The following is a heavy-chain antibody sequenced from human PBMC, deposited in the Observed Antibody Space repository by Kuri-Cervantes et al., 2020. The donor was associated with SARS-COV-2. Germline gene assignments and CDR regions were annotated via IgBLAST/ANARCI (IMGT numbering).Heavy chain of an antibody. CDR2: IRYDGSNK. D-gene: IGHD2-2*01. J-gene: IGHJ3*02. CDR3: ARDDGYCSSTSCYSYPLDAFDI. CDR1: GFTFSSYE. V-gene: IGHV3-30*02. Sequence: GESLKISCAASGFTFSSYEMNWVRQAPGKGLEWVAFIRYDGSNKYYADSVKGRFTISRDNSKNTLYLQMNSLRAEDTAVYYCARDDGYCSSTSCYSYPLDAFDIWGQGTMVTVSS.